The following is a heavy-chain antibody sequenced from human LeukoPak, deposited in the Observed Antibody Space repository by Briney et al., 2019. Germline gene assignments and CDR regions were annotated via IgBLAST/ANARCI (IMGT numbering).Heavy chain of an antibody. V-gene: IGHV3-7*01. D-gene: IGHD6-19*01. J-gene: IGHJ4*02. CDR3: ARYSSGWTQSF. Sequence: GGSLRLSCAASGFTFSSYWMNWARQAPGKGLEWVASINHNGNVNYYVDSVKGRFTISRDNAKNSLYLQMSNLRAEDTAVYYCARYSSGWTQSFWGQGTLVTVSS. CDR1: GFTFSSYW. CDR2: INHNGNVN.